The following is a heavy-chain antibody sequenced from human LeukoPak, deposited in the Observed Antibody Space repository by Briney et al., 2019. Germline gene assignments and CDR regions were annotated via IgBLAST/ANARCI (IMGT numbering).Heavy chain of an antibody. Sequence: SETLSLTCTVSGGSISSGGYYWSWIRQPPGKGLEWLGSIYYSGSTYYKPSLKSRVTISVDTSKNQFSLKLSSVTAADTAIYYCARHKWGTAMVTFEWWGQGTLVTVSS. V-gene: IGHV4-39*01. CDR2: IYYSGST. CDR3: ARHKWGTAMVTFEW. J-gene: IGHJ4*02. D-gene: IGHD5-18*01. CDR1: GGSISSGGYY.